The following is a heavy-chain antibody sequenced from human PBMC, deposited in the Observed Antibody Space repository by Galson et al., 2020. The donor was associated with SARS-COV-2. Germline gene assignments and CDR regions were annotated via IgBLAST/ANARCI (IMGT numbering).Heavy chain of an antibody. D-gene: IGHD3-3*01. CDR1: GFTFDDYA. Sequence: GGSLRLSCAASGFTFDDYAMHWVRQAPGKGLEWVSLISWDGGSTYYADSVKGRFTISRDNSKNSLYLQMNSLRAEDTALYYCAKDMSEDFWSGYWDYWGQGTLVTVSS. V-gene: IGHV3-43D*03. CDR2: ISWDGGST. J-gene: IGHJ4*02. CDR3: AKDMSEDFWSGYWDY.